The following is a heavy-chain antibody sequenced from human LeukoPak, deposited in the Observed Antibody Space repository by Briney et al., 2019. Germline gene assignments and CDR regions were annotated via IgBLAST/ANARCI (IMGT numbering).Heavy chain of an antibody. D-gene: IGHD3-22*01. CDR3: AKDLSIYCDSRGFDP. J-gene: IGHJ5*02. V-gene: IGHV3-30*18. CDR1: GFTFSTYG. CDR2: ISCDASNT. Sequence: GGSLRLSCAASGFTFSTYGMHSVRQAPGKGLEWVAFISCDASNTYYTESVKGRFTISRDNSKNTVSLQMNSLRAEDTAMYHCAKDLSIYCDSRGFDPWGQGTMVTVSS.